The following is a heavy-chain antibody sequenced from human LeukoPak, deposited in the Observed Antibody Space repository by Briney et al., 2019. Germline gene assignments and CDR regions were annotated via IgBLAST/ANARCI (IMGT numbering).Heavy chain of an antibody. Sequence: SETLSLTCTVSGGSISGSYWSWIRQPAGKGLEWIGRIYSSGSTNYNPSLKSRVTMSVDTSKNQVSLKLNSVTAADTAVYYCARGFCSGGSCYLFDSWGQGTLATVSS. D-gene: IGHD2-15*01. CDR2: IYSSGST. V-gene: IGHV4-4*07. J-gene: IGHJ4*02. CDR1: GGSISGSY. CDR3: ARGFCSGGSCYLFDS.